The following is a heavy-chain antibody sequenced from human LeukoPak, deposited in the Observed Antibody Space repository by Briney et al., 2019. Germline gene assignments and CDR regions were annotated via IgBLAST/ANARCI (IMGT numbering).Heavy chain of an antibody. D-gene: IGHD3-16*02. CDR3: ARGGYDYVWGSYPIGYFDS. CDR1: GYSISSGYY. J-gene: IGHJ4*02. Sequence: SETLSLTCAVSGYSISSGYYWGWIRPPPGKGLEWIGSIYHSGSTYYNPSLKSRVTISVDTSKNQFSLRLSSVTAADTAVYYCARGGYDYVWGSYPIGYFDSWGQGTLVTVSS. V-gene: IGHV4-38-2*01. CDR2: IYHSGST.